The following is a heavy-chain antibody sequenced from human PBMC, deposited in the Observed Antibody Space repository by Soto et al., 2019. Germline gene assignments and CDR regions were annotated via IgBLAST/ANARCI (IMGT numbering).Heavy chain of an antibody. CDR2: ISYDGSNK. J-gene: IGHJ1*01. CDR1: GFTFSSYA. V-gene: IGHV3-30-3*01. D-gene: IGHD3-22*01. Sequence: PGGSLRLSCAASGFTFSSYAMHWVRQAPGKGLEWVAVISYDGSNKYYADSVKGRFTISRDNSKNTLYLQMNSLRAEDTAVYYCARGSGSSGKHFQHWGQGTLVTVSS. CDR3: ARGSGSSGKHFQH.